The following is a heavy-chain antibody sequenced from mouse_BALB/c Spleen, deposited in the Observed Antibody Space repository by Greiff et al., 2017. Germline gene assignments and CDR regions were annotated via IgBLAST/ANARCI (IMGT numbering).Heavy chain of an antibody. Sequence: QVHVKQSGAELVRPGTSVKVSCKASGYAFTNYLIEWVKQRPGQGLEWIGVINPGSGGTNYNEKFKGKATLTADKSSSTAYMQLSSLTSDDSAVYFCARESYGNYGEYAMDYWGQGTSVTVSS. CDR2: INPGSGGT. D-gene: IGHD2-1*01. CDR3: ARESYGNYGEYAMDY. CDR1: GYAFTNYL. V-gene: IGHV1-54*03. J-gene: IGHJ4*01.